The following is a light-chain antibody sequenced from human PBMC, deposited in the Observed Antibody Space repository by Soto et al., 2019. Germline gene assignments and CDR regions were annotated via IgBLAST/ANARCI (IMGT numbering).Light chain of an antibody. CDR2: GAS. CDR1: QSVSSK. V-gene: IGKV3-15*01. J-gene: IGKJ5*01. CDR3: QQYNDWPIT. Sequence: IVMTQSPATLSVSPGDRATLSCRASQSVSSKLAWYQQKPGQAPRLLIHGASTRATAIPARFSGSGSGTEFTLTISSLQSEDFAVYFCQQYNDWPITFGHGTRLEIK.